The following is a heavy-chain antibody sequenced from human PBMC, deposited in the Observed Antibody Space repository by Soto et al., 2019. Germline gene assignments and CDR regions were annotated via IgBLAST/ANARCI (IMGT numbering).Heavy chain of an antibody. J-gene: IGHJ5*02. CDR2: ISYDGSNK. Sequence: QVQLVESGGGVVQPGRSLRLSCAASGFTFSSYAMHWVRQAPGKGLEWVAVISYDGSNKYYADSVKGRFTISRDNSKNTLYLQMNGLRAEDTAVYYCARDPSPPVDTAMGWDNNWFDPWGQGTLVTVSS. CDR3: ARDPSPPVDTAMGWDNNWFDP. CDR1: GFTFSSYA. D-gene: IGHD5-18*01. V-gene: IGHV3-30-3*01.